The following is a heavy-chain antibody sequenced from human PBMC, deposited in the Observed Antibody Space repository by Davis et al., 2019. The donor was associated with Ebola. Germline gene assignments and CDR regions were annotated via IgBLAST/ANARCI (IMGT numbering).Heavy chain of an antibody. J-gene: IGHJ4*02. CDR3: ARDSAKMMI. CDR2: IYYSGST. Sequence: PSETLSLTCTVSGGSISSYYWSWIRQPPGKGLEWIGYIYYSGSTYYNPSLKSRVTISVDTSKNQFSLELSSVTAADTAVYYCARDSAKMMIWGQGTLVTVSS. V-gene: IGHV4-59*12. D-gene: IGHD3-16*01. CDR1: GGSISSYY.